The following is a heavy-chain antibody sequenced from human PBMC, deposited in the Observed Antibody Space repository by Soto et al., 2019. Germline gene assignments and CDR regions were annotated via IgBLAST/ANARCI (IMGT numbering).Heavy chain of an antibody. Sequence: QVQLEESGPGLVKPSETLSLTCTVSGGSISSNYWSWIRQPPGKGLEWIGYINNIGSTNYNPSLKSRVTISVDTSKNQISLKLSSVTAADTAVYYCARDWYISGWSVLDSWGQGTLVTVSS. CDR1: GGSISSNY. J-gene: IGHJ4*02. CDR2: INNIGST. V-gene: IGHV4-59*01. CDR3: ARDWYISGWSVLDS. D-gene: IGHD6-19*01.